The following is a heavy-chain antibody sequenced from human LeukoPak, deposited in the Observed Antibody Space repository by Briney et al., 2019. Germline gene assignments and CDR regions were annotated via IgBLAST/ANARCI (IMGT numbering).Heavy chain of an antibody. J-gene: IGHJ4*02. CDR2: INHSGST. CDR1: GGSFSGYY. CDR3: ARREYYDSSGYR. D-gene: IGHD3-22*01. V-gene: IGHV4-34*01. Sequence: PSETLSLTCVVYGGSFSGYYWSWIRQPPGKGLEWIGEINHSGSTNYNPSLKSRVTISVDTSKNQFSLKLSSVTAADTAVYYCARREYYDSSGYRWGQGTLVTVSS.